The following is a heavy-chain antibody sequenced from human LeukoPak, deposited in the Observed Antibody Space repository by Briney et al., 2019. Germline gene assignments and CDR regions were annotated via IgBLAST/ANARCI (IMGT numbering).Heavy chain of an antibody. CDR2: INPNSGGT. V-gene: IGHV1-2*02. CDR1: GYTFTGYY. J-gene: IGHJ6*02. Sequence: ASVKVPCKASGYTFTGYYMHWVRQAPGQGLEWMGWINPNSGGTNYAQKFQGRVTMTRDTSISTAYMELSRLRSDDTAVYYCARDGELLWFGELPYGMDVWGQGTTVTVSS. CDR3: ARDGELLWFGELPYGMDV. D-gene: IGHD3-10*01.